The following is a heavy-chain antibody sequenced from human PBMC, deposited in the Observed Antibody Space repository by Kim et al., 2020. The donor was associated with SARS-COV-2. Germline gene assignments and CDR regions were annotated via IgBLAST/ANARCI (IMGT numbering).Heavy chain of an antibody. CDR2: ISWNSGSI. V-gene: IGHV3-9*01. D-gene: IGHD3-22*01. CDR1: GFTFGDYA. CDR3: AKEGESYYYDSSGYYLGY. J-gene: IGHJ4*02. Sequence: GGSLRLSCAASGFTFGDYAMHWVRQAPGKGLEWVSGISWNSGSIGYAASVKGRFTISRDNAKNSLYLQMNSLRAEDTALYYFAKEGESYYYDSSGYYLGYWGQGTLVTVSS.